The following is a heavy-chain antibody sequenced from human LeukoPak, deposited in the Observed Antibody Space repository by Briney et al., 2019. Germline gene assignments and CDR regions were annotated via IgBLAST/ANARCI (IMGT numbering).Heavy chain of an antibody. V-gene: IGHV1-46*01. Sequence: ASVKVSCKASGYTFTNYYMHWVRQAPGQGLEWMGIINPSGGSTSYAQKFQGRVTMTRDTSTSTVYMELSSLRSEDTAVYYCAGDDLSRPFDYWGQGTLVTVSS. D-gene: IGHD2-2*01. CDR3: AGDDLSRPFDY. CDR2: INPSGGST. J-gene: IGHJ4*02. CDR1: GYTFTNYY.